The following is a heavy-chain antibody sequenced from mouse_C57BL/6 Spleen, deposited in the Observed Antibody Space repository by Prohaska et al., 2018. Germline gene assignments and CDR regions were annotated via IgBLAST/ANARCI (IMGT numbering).Heavy chain of an antibody. J-gene: IGHJ2*01. CDR2: IWSGGST. V-gene: IGHV2-2*01. CDR3: ARIRAGSGY. D-gene: IGHD1-1*01. CDR1: LTISE. Sequence: LTISEIDWVRQSPGKGLEWLGVIWSGGSTDYNAAFISRLSISKDNSKSQVFFKMNSQQADDTAIYYCARIRAGSGYWGQGTTLTVSS.